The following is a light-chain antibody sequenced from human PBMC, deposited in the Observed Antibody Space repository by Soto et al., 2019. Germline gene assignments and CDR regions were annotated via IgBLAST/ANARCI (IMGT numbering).Light chain of an antibody. V-gene: IGKV1-39*01. Sequence: DIQMTQSPSSLSASVGDRVTITCRASQSISSYLNCYQQKPGKAPKRLIYAASSLQSGVPSRFSGSRSGTDFTLNISSLQPQHFTCGSTTQRHSNPRTFGNETKVAIK. CDR3: TQRHSNPRT. CDR2: AAS. J-gene: IGKJ1*01. CDR1: QSISSY.